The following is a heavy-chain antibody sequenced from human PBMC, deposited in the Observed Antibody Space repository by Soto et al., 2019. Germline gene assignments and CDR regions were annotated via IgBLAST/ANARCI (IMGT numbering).Heavy chain of an antibody. Sequence: QVQRQESGPGLVKPSETLSLTCTVSGGPIFSHYWGWLRQPPGKGLEWIGYIYYNGDTKYNPSLQSRVTISVDMSRSQFSLRLSSVTAADTAVFYCARGHDYGGSTFDMWGQGTMVTVSS. V-gene: IGHV4-59*11. J-gene: IGHJ3*02. CDR1: GGPIFSHY. CDR3: ARGHDYGGSTFDM. D-gene: IGHD4-17*01. CDR2: IYYNGDT.